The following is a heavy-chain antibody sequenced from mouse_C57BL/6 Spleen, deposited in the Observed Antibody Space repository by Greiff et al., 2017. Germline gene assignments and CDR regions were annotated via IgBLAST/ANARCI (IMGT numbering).Heavy chain of an antibody. V-gene: IGHV1-15*01. Sequence: QVQLQQSGAELVRPGASVTLSCEASGYTFTDYEMHWVKQTPVHGLEWIGAIDPETGGTAYNQKFKGKAILTADKSSSTAYMELRSLTSEDSAVYYCTRGGYYGSSYAMDYWGQGTSVTVSS. CDR3: TRGGYYGSSYAMDY. J-gene: IGHJ4*01. D-gene: IGHD1-1*01. CDR2: IDPETGGT. CDR1: GYTFTDYE.